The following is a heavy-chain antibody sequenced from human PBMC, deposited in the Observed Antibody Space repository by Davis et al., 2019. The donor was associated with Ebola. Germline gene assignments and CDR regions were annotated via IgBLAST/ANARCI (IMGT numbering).Heavy chain of an antibody. CDR2: IKQDGSEK. V-gene: IGHV3-7*01. CDR1: GFTFSSYG. D-gene: IGHD6-19*01. Sequence: GESLKISCAASGFTFSSYGMHWVRQAPGKGLEWVANIKQDGSEKYYVDSVKGRFTISRDNAKNSLYLQMNSLRAEDTAVYYCGRRAGWDWGQGTLVTVSS. CDR3: GRRAGWD. J-gene: IGHJ4*02.